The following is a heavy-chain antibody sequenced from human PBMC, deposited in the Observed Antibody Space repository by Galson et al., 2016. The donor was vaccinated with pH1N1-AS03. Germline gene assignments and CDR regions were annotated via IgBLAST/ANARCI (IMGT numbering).Heavy chain of an antibody. CDR1: GVIFSSAD. CDR2: INGGNGET. D-gene: IGHD4-23*01. Sequence: SLRLSCAASGVIFSSADMSWVRQAPGKGFQWVSGINGGNGETYYADSVKGRFTISKDKSRNTLILQMNSLTAEDTAVYYCAKVSWGGNSMGWGPRTLVTVSS. CDR3: AKVSWGGNSMG. J-gene: IGHJ4*02. V-gene: IGHV3-23*01.